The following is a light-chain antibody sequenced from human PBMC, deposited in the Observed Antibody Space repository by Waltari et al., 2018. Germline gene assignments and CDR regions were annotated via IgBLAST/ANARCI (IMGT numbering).Light chain of an antibody. CDR3: QHDSSYPYS. J-gene: IGKJ2*03. V-gene: IGKV1-5*03. CDR2: KAS. Sequence: DIQMTQSPSTLSASVGDRVTITYRASQSISSWLAWFQQKPGKAPKVLIYKASSLEGGVPSRFSGSGSGTEVTLTSSSLQPDDFATYYCQHDSSYPYSFGQGTKLEIK. CDR1: QSISSW.